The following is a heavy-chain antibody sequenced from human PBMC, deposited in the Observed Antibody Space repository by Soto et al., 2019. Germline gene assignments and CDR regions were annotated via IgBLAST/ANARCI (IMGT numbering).Heavy chain of an antibody. Sequence: PGGSMRLSCAASGFTFSSYGMHWVRQAPGKGLEWVSAISGSGGSTYYADSVKGRFTISRDNSKNTLYLQMNSLRAEDTAVYYCAIGGVIFYAYWGQGTLVTVSS. CDR2: ISGSGGST. V-gene: IGHV3-23*01. CDR1: GFTFSSYG. J-gene: IGHJ4*02. D-gene: IGHD3-16*01. CDR3: AIGGVIFYAY.